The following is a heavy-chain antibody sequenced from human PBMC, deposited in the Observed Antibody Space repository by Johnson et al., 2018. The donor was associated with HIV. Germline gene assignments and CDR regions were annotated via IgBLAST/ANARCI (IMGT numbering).Heavy chain of an antibody. CDR1: GFTFSSYD. CDR3: ARRQDYDTSGYFYHESAFDI. CDR2: IGTAGDT. V-gene: IGHV3-13*01. J-gene: IGHJ3*02. Sequence: QLVESGGGLVQPGGSLRLSCAASGFTFSSYDMHWVRQATGKGLEWVSAIGTAGDTYYPGSVKGRFTISRDNAKNSLYLHMHSLRAEDTALYYCARRQDYDTSGYFYHESAFDIWGQGTMVTVSS. D-gene: IGHD3-22*01.